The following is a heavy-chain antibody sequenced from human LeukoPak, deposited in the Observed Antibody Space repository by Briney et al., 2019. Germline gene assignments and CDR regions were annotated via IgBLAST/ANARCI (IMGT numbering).Heavy chain of an antibody. CDR2: ISVSGTI. J-gene: IGHJ6*03. D-gene: IGHD6-13*01. CDR3: ARIRGSTLPISYMDV. Sequence: GGSLRLSCAASGFRFGGYSIHWVRQAPGKGLEWLSYISVSGTIHADSVMGRVTVSRDNAKNSLYLQMNSLRAEDTAVYYCARIRGSTLPISYMDVWGKGTTVTVSS. V-gene: IGHV3-48*04. CDR1: GFRFGGYS.